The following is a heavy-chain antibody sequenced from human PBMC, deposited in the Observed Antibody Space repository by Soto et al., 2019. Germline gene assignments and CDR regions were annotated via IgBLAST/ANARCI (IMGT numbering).Heavy chain of an antibody. CDR1: GFTFSNYG. CDR3: ARDADCPYNAFDY. V-gene: IGHV3-33*01. D-gene: IGHD2-21*02. CDR2: IFKDGSGQ. J-gene: IGHJ4*02. Sequence: QVQLAESGGGVVQPGRSLRLSCAATGFTFSNYGMHWVRQAPGKGLEWVAVIFKDGSGQKYADSVKGRFTISRDNSDNTLYPHLNSLRGDDTAVYYCARDADCPYNAFDYWGQGTLVTVSS.